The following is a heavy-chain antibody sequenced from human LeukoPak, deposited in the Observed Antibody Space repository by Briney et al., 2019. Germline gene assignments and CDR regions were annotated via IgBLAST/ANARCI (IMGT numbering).Heavy chain of an antibody. V-gene: IGHV3-7*01. J-gene: IGHJ4*02. CDR3: AKGSHPSGYFDY. CDR1: GLTFSSSW. Sequence: GGSLRLSCAVSGLTFSSSWMDWVRQAPGKGLEWVASINPDGNKKYSADSVMGRFTISRDNAENSLYLQMNSLRVEDTAVYYCAKGSHPSGYFDYWGQGTLVTVSS. D-gene: IGHD2-15*01. CDR2: INPDGNKK.